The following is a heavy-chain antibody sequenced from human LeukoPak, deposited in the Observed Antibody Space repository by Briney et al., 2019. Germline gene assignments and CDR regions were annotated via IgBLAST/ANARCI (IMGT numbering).Heavy chain of an antibody. CDR1: GGSFSGYY. J-gene: IGHJ4*02. CDR3: ARVRPYYYDSSGPPVD. V-gene: IGHV4-34*01. CDR2: INHSGST. Sequence: SSETLSLTCAVYGGSFSGYYWSWIRQPPGKGLEWIGEINHSGSTNYNPSLKSRVTISVDTSKNQFSLKLSSVTAADTAVYYCARVRPYYYDSSGPPVDWGQGTLVTVSS. D-gene: IGHD3-22*01.